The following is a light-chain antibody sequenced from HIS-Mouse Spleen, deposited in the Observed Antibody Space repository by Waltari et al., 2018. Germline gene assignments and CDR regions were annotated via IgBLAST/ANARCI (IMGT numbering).Light chain of an antibody. CDR1: ALPKKY. CDR2: EDS. J-gene: IGLJ2*01. CDR3: YSTDSSGNHRV. Sequence: SYELTQPPSVSVSPGQTARITCSGDALPKKYAYWYQQKSGQAPVLVIYEDSKRPSGIPDIISVSSSGTMATLTISGAQVEDEADYYCYSTDSSGNHRVFGGGTKLTVL. V-gene: IGLV3-10*01.